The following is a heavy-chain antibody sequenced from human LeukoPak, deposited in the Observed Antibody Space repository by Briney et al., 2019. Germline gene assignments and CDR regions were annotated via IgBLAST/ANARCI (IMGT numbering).Heavy chain of an antibody. CDR2: IRYDGSNK. D-gene: IGHD6-19*01. CDR1: GFTFSSYG. J-gene: IGHJ4*02. CDR3: ARARDFGYSSGWPFDY. Sequence: GGSLRLSCAASGFTFSSYGMHWVRQAPGKGLEWVAFIRYDGSNKYYADSVKGRFTISRDNSKNTLYLQMNSLRAEDTAVYYCARARDFGYSSGWPFDYWGQGTLVTVSS. V-gene: IGHV3-30*02.